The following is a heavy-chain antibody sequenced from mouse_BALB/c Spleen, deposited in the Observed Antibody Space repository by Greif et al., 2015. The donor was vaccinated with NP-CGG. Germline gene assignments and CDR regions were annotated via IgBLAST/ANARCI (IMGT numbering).Heavy chain of an antibody. Sequence: EVKLVESGGGLVQPGGSLRLSCATSGFTFTDYYMSWVRQPPGKALEWLGFIRNKANGYTTEYSASVMGRFTISRDNSQSILYLQMNTLRAEDSATYYCARDIGGNLRGLGYYYAMDYWGQGTSVTVSS. J-gene: IGHJ4*01. D-gene: IGHD2-1*01. V-gene: IGHV7-3*02. CDR2: IRNKANGYTT. CDR3: ARDIGGNLRGLGYYYAMDY. CDR1: GFTFTDYY.